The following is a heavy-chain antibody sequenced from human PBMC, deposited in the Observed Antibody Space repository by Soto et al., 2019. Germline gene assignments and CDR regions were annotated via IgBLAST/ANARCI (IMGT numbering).Heavy chain of an antibody. CDR2: INHSGST. D-gene: IGHD1-26*01. Sequence: QVQLQQWGAGLLKPSETLSLTCAVYGGSFSGYYWSWIRQPPGKGLEWIGEINHSGSTNYNPSLKSRVTISVDTSKNQFSLKLSSVTATDTAVYYCASSGVSGSYRPFDYWGQGTLVTVSS. CDR3: ASSGVSGSYRPFDY. J-gene: IGHJ4*02. CDR1: GGSFSGYY. V-gene: IGHV4-34*01.